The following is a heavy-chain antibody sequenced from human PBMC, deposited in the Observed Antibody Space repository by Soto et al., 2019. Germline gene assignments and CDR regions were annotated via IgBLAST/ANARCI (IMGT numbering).Heavy chain of an antibody. V-gene: IGHV3-23*01. J-gene: IGHJ1*01. CDR2: ISGSGDT. CDR1: GLTFSSYG. D-gene: IGHD2-21*02. CDR3: ATYGGDSGGFEYFKY. Sequence: EVQLLESGGGLVQPGGSLRLSCAASGLTFSSYGMTWVRQAPGKGLEWVSAISGSGDTYNVDSLKARFTISRDNSKSTLFLQMNSLRAEDTAVYYCATYGGDSGGFEYFKYWGQGTLVTVSS.